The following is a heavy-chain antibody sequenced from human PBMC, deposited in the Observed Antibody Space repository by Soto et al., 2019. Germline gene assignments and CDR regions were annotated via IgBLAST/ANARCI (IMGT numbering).Heavy chain of an antibody. V-gene: IGHV1-2*02. CDR2: INPATGAA. CDR1: GYPVTAYY. Sequence: QLHLVQSGAVVKKPGASVTVSCSASGYPVTAYYMHWVRQAPGRGLEWMGGINPATGAAKYTQTFQGRYTMSRDTSTSTVFMELSGLTSEDTAVFYCARGGGVGVAGSAAFDMWGQGTLGTVSS. J-gene: IGHJ3*02. CDR3: ARGGGVGVAGSAAFDM. D-gene: IGHD3-3*01.